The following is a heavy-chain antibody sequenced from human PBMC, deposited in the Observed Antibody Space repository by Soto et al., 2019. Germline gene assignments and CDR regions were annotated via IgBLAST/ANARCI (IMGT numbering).Heavy chain of an antibody. CDR3: AKGGIQLWPDPLWYFDL. V-gene: IGHV3-23*01. CDR1: GFTFSSYA. CDR2: ISGSGGST. D-gene: IGHD5-18*01. J-gene: IGHJ2*01. Sequence: PGGSLRLSCAAYGFTFSSYAMSWVRQAPGKGLEWVSAISGSGGSTYYADSVKGRFTISRDNSKNTLYLQMNSLRAEDTAVYYCAKGGIQLWPDPLWYFDLWGRGTLFPVSS.